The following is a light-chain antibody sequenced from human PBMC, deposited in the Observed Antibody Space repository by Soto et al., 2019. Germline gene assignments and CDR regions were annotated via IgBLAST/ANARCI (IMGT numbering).Light chain of an antibody. CDR1: QGISSY. J-gene: IGKJ5*01. CDR2: AAS. V-gene: IGKV1-9*01. CDR3: QQLNSYRIT. Sequence: DIQLTQSPSFLSASVGDRVTITCRASQGISSYLAWYQQKPGKAPKLLIYAASTLQSGVPSRFSGSGSGTEFTLTISSLQPEDFATYYCQQLNSYRITFGQVTRLEIK.